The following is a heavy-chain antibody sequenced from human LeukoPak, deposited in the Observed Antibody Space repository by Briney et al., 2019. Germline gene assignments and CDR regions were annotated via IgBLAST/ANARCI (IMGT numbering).Heavy chain of an antibody. CDR3: AKDLGTVTTRWFDP. J-gene: IGHJ5*02. CDR2: ISYDGSNK. CDR1: GFTFSSYG. D-gene: IGHD4-17*01. V-gene: IGHV3-30*18. Sequence: GRSLRLSYAASGFTFSSYGMHWVRQAPGKGLEWVAIISYDGSNKYYADSVKGRFTISRDNSKNTLYLQMNSLRAEDSALYYCAKDLGTVTTRWFDPWGQGTLVTVSS.